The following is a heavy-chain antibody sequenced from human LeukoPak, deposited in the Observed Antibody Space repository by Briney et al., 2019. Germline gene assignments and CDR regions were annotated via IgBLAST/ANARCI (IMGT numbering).Heavy chain of an antibody. V-gene: IGHV5-51*01. CDR3: ATFPSSSSLRGYH. J-gene: IGHJ4*01. Sequence: GESMKISCKGLGFSFTSYWIGWVRETPGKGLERGGIIDPGDSETRYSPSFQGQVTSSVDRSMSTPHLHWSSLQASDTAVYYCATFPSSSSLRGYHWGQGTLVTVSS. D-gene: IGHD2-2*01. CDR1: GFSFTSYW. CDR2: IDPGDSET.